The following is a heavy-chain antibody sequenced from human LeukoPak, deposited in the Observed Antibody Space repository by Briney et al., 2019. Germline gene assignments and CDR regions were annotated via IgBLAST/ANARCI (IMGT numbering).Heavy chain of an antibody. V-gene: IGHV7-4-1*02. D-gene: IGHD1-26*01. CDR2: INTNTGNP. CDR3: TRDQWDGGATNFDP. Sequence: ASVKVSCKASGYSFTSYAINWVRQAPGQGLEWMGWINTNTGNPTYAQGFTGRFVFSLDTSVSTAYLQISSLKAEDTAVYYCTRDQWDGGATNFDPWGQGTLVTVSS. CDR1: GYSFTSYA. J-gene: IGHJ5*02.